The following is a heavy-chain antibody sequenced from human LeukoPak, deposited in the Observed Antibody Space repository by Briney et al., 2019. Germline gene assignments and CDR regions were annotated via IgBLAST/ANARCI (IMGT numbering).Heavy chain of an antibody. CDR1: GFTFSSYG. V-gene: IGHV3-30*18. CDR3: AKAKGPTRHAYCGGD. Sequence: TGGSLRLSCAASGFTFSSYGMHWVRQAPGKGLEWVAVISYDGSNKYYADSVKGRFTISRDNSKNTLYLQMNSLRAEDTAVYYCAKAKGPTRHAYCGGDWGQGTLVTVSS. J-gene: IGHJ4*02. CDR2: ISYDGSNK. D-gene: IGHD2-21*01.